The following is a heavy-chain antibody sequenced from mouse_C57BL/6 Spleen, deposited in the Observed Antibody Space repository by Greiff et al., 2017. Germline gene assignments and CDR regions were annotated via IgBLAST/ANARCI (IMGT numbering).Heavy chain of an antibody. CDR1: GYSFTGYY. CDR2: INPSTGGT. Sequence: EVQLQQSGPELVKPGASVKISCKASGYSFTGYYMNWVKQSPEKSLEWIGEINPSTGGTTYNQKFKAKATLTADKSSSTAYMELRSLTSEDSAVYFCAREDYWGQGTTLTVSS. J-gene: IGHJ2*01. V-gene: IGHV1-42*01. CDR3: AREDY.